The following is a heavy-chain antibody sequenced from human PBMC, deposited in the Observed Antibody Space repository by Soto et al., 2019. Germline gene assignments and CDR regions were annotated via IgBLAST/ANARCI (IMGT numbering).Heavy chain of an antibody. J-gene: IGHJ4*02. D-gene: IGHD3-22*01. CDR1: GFTFSSYA. V-gene: IGHV3-23*01. Sequence: GGSLRLSCAASGFTFSSYAMSWVRQAPGKGLEWVSAISGSGGSTYYADSVKGRFTISRDNSKNTLYLQMNSLRAEDTAVYYCAKDGRYYYDSSGYYHDYWGQGTLVTVSS. CDR2: ISGSGGST. CDR3: AKDGRYYYDSSGYYHDY.